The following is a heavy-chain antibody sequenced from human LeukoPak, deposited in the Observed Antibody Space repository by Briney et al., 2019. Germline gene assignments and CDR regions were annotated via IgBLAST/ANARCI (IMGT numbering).Heavy chain of an antibody. V-gene: IGHV4-38-2*01. CDR1: GYSISSGYY. CDR3: ASLLGYCSSTSCFDAFDI. CDR2: IYHSGST. D-gene: IGHD2-2*01. Sequence: SETLSLTCAVSGYSISSGYYWGCIRQPPGKGLEWVGSIYHSGSTYYNPSLESRVTISVDTSKNRFSLKLSSVTAADTAVYYCASLLGYCSSTSCFDAFDIWGQGTMVTVSS. J-gene: IGHJ3*02.